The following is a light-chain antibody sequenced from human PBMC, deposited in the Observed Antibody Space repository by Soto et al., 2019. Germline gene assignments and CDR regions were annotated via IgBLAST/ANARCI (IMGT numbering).Light chain of an antibody. CDR1: SSNIGAAYD. V-gene: IGLV1-40*01. Sequence: QSVLTQPPSVSGAPGQRVTISCTGSSSNIGAAYDVHWYQQFPGTAPKLLIYGNNNRPAGVPDRFSGSKSGTSASLAITGLQXDDXXDYYCQSYDSSLSVWVFGGGTKLTVL. CDR3: QSYDSSLSVWV. J-gene: IGLJ3*02. CDR2: GNN.